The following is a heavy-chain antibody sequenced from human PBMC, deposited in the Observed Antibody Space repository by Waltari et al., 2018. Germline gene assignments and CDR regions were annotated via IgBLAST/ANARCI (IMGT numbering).Heavy chain of an antibody. V-gene: IGHV3-74*01. CDR3: TKDTFGEYDS. Sequence: EVQLVESGGGLVQPGGSLRLSCAASGFTLSSYWMHWVRQVPGKGRVWVSRINPDGSTINYADAVRGRFTIARDSAKNTLYLQMNSLRAEDTAGYYCTKDTFGEYDSWGQGTLVTVSS. CDR2: INPDGSTI. CDR1: GFTLSSYW. J-gene: IGHJ4*02. D-gene: IGHD3-10*01.